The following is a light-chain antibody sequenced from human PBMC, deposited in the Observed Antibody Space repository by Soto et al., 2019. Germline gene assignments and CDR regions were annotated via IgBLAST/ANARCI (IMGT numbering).Light chain of an antibody. CDR2: DVS. J-gene: IGLJ2*01. V-gene: IGLV2-11*01. CDR1: SSDVGGYNY. CDR3: CSYAGSYTV. Sequence: QSALTQPRSVSGSPGQSVTISCTGTSSDVGGYNYVSWYQQHPGKAPKLMIYDVSKRPSGVPDRFSGSKSGNTASLTISGLQAEDEADYYCCSYAGSYTVFGGVTKLTVL.